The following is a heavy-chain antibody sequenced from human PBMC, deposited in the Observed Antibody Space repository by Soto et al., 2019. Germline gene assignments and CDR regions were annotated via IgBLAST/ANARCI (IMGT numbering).Heavy chain of an antibody. CDR1: GGTFSSYA. V-gene: IGHV1-69*13. CDR2: IIPIFGTA. J-gene: IGHJ4*02. CDR3: ARIRKGSGYSYGLDY. D-gene: IGHD5-18*01. Sequence: SVKVSCKASGGTFSSYAISWVRQAPGQGLEWMGGIIPIFGTANYAQKFQGRATITADESTSTAYMELSSLRSEDTAVYYCARIRKGSGYSYGLDYWGQGTLVTVSS.